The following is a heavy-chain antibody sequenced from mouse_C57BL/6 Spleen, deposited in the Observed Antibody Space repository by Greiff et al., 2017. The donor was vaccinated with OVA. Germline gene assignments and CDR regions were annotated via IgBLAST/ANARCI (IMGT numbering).Heavy chain of an antibody. V-gene: IGHV5-4*01. D-gene: IGHD1-1*01. Sequence: EVKLVESGGGLVKPGGSLKLSCAASGFTFSSYAMSWVRQTPEKRLEWVATISDGGSYTYYPDNVKGRFTISRDNAKNNLYLQMSHLKSEDTAMYYCARDDYYGSSYEGNPYYFDCWGQGTTLTVSS. CDR2: ISDGGSYT. CDR3: ARDDYYGSSYEGNPYYFDC. J-gene: IGHJ2*01. CDR1: GFTFSSYA.